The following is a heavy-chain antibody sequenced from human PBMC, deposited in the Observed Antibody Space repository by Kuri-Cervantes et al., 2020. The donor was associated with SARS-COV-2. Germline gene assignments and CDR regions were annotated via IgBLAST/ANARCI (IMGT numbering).Heavy chain of an antibody. CDR3: AKQVAAAAGKALRIRDRSLDYPR. V-gene: IGHV3-48*01. CDR1: GFTFSSYS. Sequence: GGSLRLSCAASGFTFSSYSMNWVRQAPGKGLEWVSYISSSSSTIYYADSVKGRFTISRDNAKNSLYLQMNSLRAEDTAVYYCAKQVAAAAGKALRIRDRSLDYPRWGQGTLVTVSS. D-gene: IGHD6-13*01. J-gene: IGHJ4*02. CDR2: ISSSSSTI.